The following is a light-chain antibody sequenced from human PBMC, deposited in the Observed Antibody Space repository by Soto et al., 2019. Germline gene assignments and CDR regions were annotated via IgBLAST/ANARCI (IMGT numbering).Light chain of an antibody. CDR1: QSIGLA. J-gene: IGKJ1*01. V-gene: IGKV3-11*01. Sequence: ERVVKQSPATLSLTKGERATLSCRASQSIGLAIAWYQHKPGQAPRLLIFDASQRATGIPARFRGSGSGTDFTLSISSLEPEDFAVYYCQPRTARPPWTFGEVTNVDI. CDR3: QPRTARPPWT. CDR2: DAS.